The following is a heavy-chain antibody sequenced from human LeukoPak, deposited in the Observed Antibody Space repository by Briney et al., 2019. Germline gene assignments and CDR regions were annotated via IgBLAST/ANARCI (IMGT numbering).Heavy chain of an antibody. J-gene: IGHJ3*02. CDR2: ISASGGST. CDR1: GFSFSSYA. Sequence: GGSLRLSCAASGFSFSSYAMHWVRQVPGKGLEWVSSISASGGSTYYADSVKGRFTISRDNSRTTLYLQMNSLRAEDTALYYCAKTYSSGGVALNDAYIWGQGTMVTVSS. CDR3: AKTYSSGGVALNDAYI. V-gene: IGHV3-23*01. D-gene: IGHD3-16*01.